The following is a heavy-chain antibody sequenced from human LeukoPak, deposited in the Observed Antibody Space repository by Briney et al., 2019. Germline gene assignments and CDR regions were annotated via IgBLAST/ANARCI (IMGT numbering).Heavy chain of an antibody. CDR3: ARGGDYGDLRYFDY. V-gene: IGHV4-59*01. CDR1: GGSINNYY. CDR2: IYYRGST. Sequence: SETLSLTCTVSGGSINNYYWSWIRQPPGKGLEWIGYIYYRGSTNYNPSLKSRVTFSVDTSKNQFSLKLNSVTAADTAVYYCARGGDYGDLRYFDYWGQGILVTVSA. J-gene: IGHJ4*02. D-gene: IGHD4-17*01.